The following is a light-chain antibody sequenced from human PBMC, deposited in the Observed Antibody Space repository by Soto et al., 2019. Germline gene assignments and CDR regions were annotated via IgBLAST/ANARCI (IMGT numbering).Light chain of an antibody. V-gene: IGKV3-15*01. CDR2: GAS. CDR1: QSITRN. J-gene: IGKJ1*01. CDR3: QQYTNWPMWP. Sequence: TLSWSPGERATPSRRASQSITRNLAWYQQSPGQAPRLLIYGASTRATGIPARFSGSGSGTEFTLTINSLQSEDFAVYYCQQYTNWPMWPFGQ.